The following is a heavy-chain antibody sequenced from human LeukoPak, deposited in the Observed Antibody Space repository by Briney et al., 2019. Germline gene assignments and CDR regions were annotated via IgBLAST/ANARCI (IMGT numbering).Heavy chain of an antibody. V-gene: IGHV1-2*02. J-gene: IGHJ6*03. CDR2: INPNSGGT. D-gene: IGHD1-26*01. CDR1: GYTFTGYY. Sequence: ASVKVSCKASGYTFTGYYMHWVRQAPGQGLEWMGWINPNSGGTNYAQKFQGKVTMTRDTSISTAYMELSRPRSDDTAVYYCARGWELHDYMDVWGKGTTVTVSS. CDR3: ARGWELHDYMDV.